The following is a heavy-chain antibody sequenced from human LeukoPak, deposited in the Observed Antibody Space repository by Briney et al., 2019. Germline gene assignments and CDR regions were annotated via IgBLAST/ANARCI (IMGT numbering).Heavy chain of an antibody. Sequence: GGSLRLSCAASGFSFSSFAMTWVRRAPGKGLEWVSTIRSNGATAYNADSVKGRFTISRDNSKNTVYLQMNSLRVEATAIYYCARGQEFDDGVFDSWGQGTLVTVSS. V-gene: IGHV3-23*01. CDR2: IRSNGATA. D-gene: IGHD1-1*01. CDR1: GFSFSSFA. CDR3: ARGQEFDDGVFDS. J-gene: IGHJ4*02.